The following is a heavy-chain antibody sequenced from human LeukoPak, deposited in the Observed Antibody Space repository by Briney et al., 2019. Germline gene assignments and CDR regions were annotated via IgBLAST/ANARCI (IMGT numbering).Heavy chain of an antibody. D-gene: IGHD2-2*01. CDR2: IYYSGST. V-gene: IGHV4-39*01. Sequence: SETLSLTCTVSGGSISSSSYYWGWIRQPPGKGLERIGSIYYSGSTYYNPSLKSRVTISVDTSKNQFSLKLSSVTAADTAVYYCARAPFIPAAIDYWGQGTLVTVSS. CDR1: GGSISSSSYY. CDR3: ARAPFIPAAIDY. J-gene: IGHJ4*02.